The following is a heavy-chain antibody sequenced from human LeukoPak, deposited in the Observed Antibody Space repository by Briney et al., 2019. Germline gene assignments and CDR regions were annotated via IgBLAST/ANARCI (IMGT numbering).Heavy chain of an antibody. V-gene: IGHV3-74*01. CDR2: ISSDGYSI. D-gene: IGHD3-3*01. J-gene: IGHJ4*02. Sequence: PGGSLRPSCAASGFTFSSYWMHWVGQAPGKGLVWLSRISSDGYSISYANSVKGRFTISRDNAKNSLYLQMNSLRAEDTAVYYCARDEERVLRFLEYNNKNEVFDYWGQGTLVTVSS. CDR1: GFTFSSYW. CDR3: ARDEERVLRFLEYNNKNEVFDY.